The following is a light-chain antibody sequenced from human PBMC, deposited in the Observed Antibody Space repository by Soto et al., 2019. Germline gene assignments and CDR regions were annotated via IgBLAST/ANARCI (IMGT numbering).Light chain of an antibody. CDR3: AAWDDSLSGPV. CDR2: FDD. V-gene: IGLV1-36*01. Sequence: QSVLTQPPSVSEAPRQRVTISCSGSSSNIGTNAVNWYQQLPGKSPKLLIYFDDVLPSGVSDRFSGSKSGTSASLAISGLQSEDEGDYYCAAWDDSLSGPVFGGGTKLTVL. J-gene: IGLJ2*01. CDR1: SSNIGTNA.